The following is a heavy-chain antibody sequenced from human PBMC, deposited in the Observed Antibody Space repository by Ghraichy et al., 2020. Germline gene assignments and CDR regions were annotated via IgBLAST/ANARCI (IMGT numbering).Heavy chain of an antibody. J-gene: IGHJ4*01. CDR2: INPSGGST. CDR1: GYTFTSYY. Sequence: ASVKVSCKASGYTFTSYYMHWVRQAPGQGLEWMGIINPSGGSTSYAQKFQGRVTMTRDTSTSTVYMELSSLRSEDTAVYYCASVDPVVAAAPFDYWGQEPWSPSPQ. CDR3: ASVDPVVAAAPFDY. D-gene: IGHD2-15*01. V-gene: IGHV1-46*03.